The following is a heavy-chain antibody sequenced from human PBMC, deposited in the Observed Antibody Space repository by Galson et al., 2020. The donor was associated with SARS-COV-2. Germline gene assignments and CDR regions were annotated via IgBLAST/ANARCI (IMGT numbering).Heavy chain of an antibody. D-gene: IGHD2-2*01. J-gene: IGHJ3*02. CDR1: GFTFSSYG. CDR2: ISYDGSHA. Sequence: TGGSLRLSCAASGFTFSSYGMHWVRQAPGKGLEWVALISYDGSHAKYPDSVKGRFTISRDNSKNTLYLQMNSLRPEDTGVFYCAKDQRDIVVVPTVDGAFDIWAKGQWSPSPQ. V-gene: IGHV3-30*18. CDR3: AKDQRDIVVVPTVDGAFDI.